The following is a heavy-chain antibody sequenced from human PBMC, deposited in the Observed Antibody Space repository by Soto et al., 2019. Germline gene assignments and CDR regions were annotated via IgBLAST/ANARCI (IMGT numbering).Heavy chain of an antibody. J-gene: IGHJ2*01. D-gene: IGHD2-15*01. Sequence: ASVKVSCKASGGTFSSYTISWVRQAPGQGLEWMGRIIPILGIANYAQKFQGRVTITADKSTSTAYMELSSLRSEDTAVYYCARERDIVVVVAATPNTHWYFDLWGRGTLVTVSS. V-gene: IGHV1-69*04. CDR3: ARERDIVVVVAATPNTHWYFDL. CDR2: IIPILGIA. CDR1: GGTFSSYT.